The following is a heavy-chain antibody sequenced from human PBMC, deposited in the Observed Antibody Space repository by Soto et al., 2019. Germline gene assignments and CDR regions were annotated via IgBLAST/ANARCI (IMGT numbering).Heavy chain of an antibody. V-gene: IGHV3-30*03. CDR1: GFTFSSYG. CDR2: ISSDGSDK. J-gene: IGHJ3*02. Sequence: QVQLVESGGGVVQPGRSLRLSCAASGFTFSSYGMHWVRQAPGKGLEWVAVISSDGSDKYYADSVKGRFASSRDNSKNTLYLQMNSLRADDTAVYYCATYYGDYESGAFDIWGQGTMVTVSS. D-gene: IGHD4-17*01. CDR3: ATYYGDYESGAFDI.